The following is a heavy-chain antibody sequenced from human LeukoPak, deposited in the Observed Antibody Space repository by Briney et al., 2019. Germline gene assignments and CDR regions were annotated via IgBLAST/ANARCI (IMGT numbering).Heavy chain of an antibody. Sequence: ASVKVSCKASGYTFTGYFMHWVRQAPGQGLEWMGWINPNSGGTNYAQKFQGRVTMTRDTSISTAYMELSRLRSDDTAVYYCARVGDFWSGIEYYFDYWGQGTLVTVSS. D-gene: IGHD3-3*01. CDR1: GYTFTGYF. V-gene: IGHV1-2*02. J-gene: IGHJ4*02. CDR2: INPNSGGT. CDR3: ARVGDFWSGIEYYFDY.